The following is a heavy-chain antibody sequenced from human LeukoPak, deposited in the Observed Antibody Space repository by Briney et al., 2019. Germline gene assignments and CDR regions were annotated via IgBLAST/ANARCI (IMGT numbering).Heavy chain of an antibody. CDR3: ATRFSEQS. Sequence: GGSLRLSCAASGFTVSGNYMSWVRQFPEKGLEWVSVIYSGGTTNYADSVKGRFTISRDYSKNTLYLQMNSLRPEDAAVYYCATRFSEQSWGQGTLVTVSS. J-gene: IGHJ4*02. V-gene: IGHV3-66*02. D-gene: IGHD3-3*01. CDR1: GFTVSGNY. CDR2: IYSGGTT.